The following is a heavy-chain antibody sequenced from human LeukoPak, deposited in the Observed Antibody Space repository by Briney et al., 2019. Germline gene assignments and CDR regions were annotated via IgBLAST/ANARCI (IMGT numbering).Heavy chain of an antibody. V-gene: IGHV1-8*02. CDR3: ARDEWELNYFDY. D-gene: IGHD1-26*01. Sequence: ASVKVSCKASGYTFTSYDINWVRQATGQGLEWMGWMNPNSGNTGYAQKLQGRVTMTTDTSTSTAYMELRSLRSDDTAVYYCARDEWELNYFDYWGQGTLVTVSS. J-gene: IGHJ4*02. CDR2: MNPNSGNT. CDR1: GYTFTSYD.